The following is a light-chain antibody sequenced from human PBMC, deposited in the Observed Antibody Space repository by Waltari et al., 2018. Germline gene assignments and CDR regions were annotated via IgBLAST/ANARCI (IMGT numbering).Light chain of an antibody. J-gene: IGLJ2*01. V-gene: IGLV1-40*01. CDR3: QSYDTSLNAV. Sequence: QSVLTQPPSMSGAPGQRVTISCTGSSSNIGAGYDVHWYQRLPGAAPQVIIYDSKNRPSGVPDRCSGSKSGTAATLAITGLQAEDEADYYCQSYDTSLNAVVGGGTKLTVL. CDR1: SSNIGAGYD. CDR2: DSK.